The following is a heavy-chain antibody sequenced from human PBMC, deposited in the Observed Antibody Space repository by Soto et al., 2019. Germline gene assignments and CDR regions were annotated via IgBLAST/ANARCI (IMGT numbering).Heavy chain of an antibody. CDR2: ISGSGGST. V-gene: IGHV3-23*01. Sequence: EVQLLESGGGLVQPGGSLRLSCSASGFTFSSNARRWVRQAPGKGLEWVSAISGSGGSTYYADSVKGRFTISRDNSKNTLYLQMNSLRAEDTAVYYCARRGSGSYYDYWGQGTLVTVSS. CDR1: GFTFSSNA. D-gene: IGHD1-26*01. CDR3: ARRGSGSYYDY. J-gene: IGHJ4*02.